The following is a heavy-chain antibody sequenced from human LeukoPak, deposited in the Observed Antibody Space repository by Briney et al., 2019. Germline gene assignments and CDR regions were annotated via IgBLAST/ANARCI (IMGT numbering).Heavy chain of an antibody. J-gene: IGHJ4*01. Sequence: GASVKVSCKASGGTFSSYAMSWVRQAPGEGLEWMGGIIPIFGTANYAQKFQGRVTITSDDSTSTAYMELSSLRSEDTAVYYCASGIVRGPFDYSGHGTLVTPSS. V-gene: IGHV1-69*13. D-gene: IGHD3-10*01. CDR1: GGTFSSYA. CDR2: IIPIFGTA. CDR3: ASGIVRGPFDY.